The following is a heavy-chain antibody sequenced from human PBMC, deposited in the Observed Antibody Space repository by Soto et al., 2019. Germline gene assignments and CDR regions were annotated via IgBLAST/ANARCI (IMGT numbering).Heavy chain of an antibody. CDR3: AREGPYDFWSGTYDY. D-gene: IGHD3-3*01. J-gene: IGHJ4*02. CDR1: GGSISSGGYY. Sequence: SETLSLTCTVSGGSISSGGYYLSWIRQHPGKGLEWIGYIYYSGSTYYNPSLKSRVTISVDTSKNQFSLKLSSVTAADTAVYYCAREGPYDFWSGTYDYWGQGTLVTVSS. V-gene: IGHV4-31*03. CDR2: IYYSGST.